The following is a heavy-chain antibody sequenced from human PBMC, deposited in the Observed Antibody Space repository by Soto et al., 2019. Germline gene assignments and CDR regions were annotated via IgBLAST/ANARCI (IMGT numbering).Heavy chain of an antibody. J-gene: IGHJ6*03. D-gene: IGHD3-16*01. CDR3: ARGRIFYYYYMDV. CDR1: GGSFSGYY. CDR2: INHSGST. Sequence: SETLSLTCAVYGGSFSGYYWSWIRQPPGKGLEWIGEINHSGSTNYNPSLKSRVTISVDTSKNQFSLKLSSVTAADTAVYYCARGRIFYYYYMDVWGKGTTVTVSS. V-gene: IGHV4-34*01.